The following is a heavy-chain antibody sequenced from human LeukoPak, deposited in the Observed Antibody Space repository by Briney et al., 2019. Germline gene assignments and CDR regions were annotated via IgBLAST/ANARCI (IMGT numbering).Heavy chain of an antibody. Sequence: SETLSLTCTVFGGSISSGGYYWSWIRQHPGKGLEWIGYIYYSRSNYYNPSLKSRATISVDTSKNQFSLKLSSVTAADTAVYYCARDRVYYLDYWGRGTLVTVSS. CDR3: ARDRVYYLDY. D-gene: IGHD3-10*01. CDR2: IYYSRSN. J-gene: IGHJ4*02. V-gene: IGHV4-31*03. CDR1: GGSISSGGYY.